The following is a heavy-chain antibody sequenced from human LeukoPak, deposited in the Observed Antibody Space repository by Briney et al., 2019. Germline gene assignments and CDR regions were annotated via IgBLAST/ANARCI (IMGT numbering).Heavy chain of an antibody. CDR1: AGSINSRSYY. CDR3: ARRATTVTTGYYYYYMDV. CDR2: VYYGGTT. Sequence: SENLSLTCTVSAGSINSRSYYWRWIRQPPGKGLEWIGSVYYGGTTYYNPSLKSRVTISEDTSKNQFSLKLSSVTAADTAVYYCARRATTVTTGYYYYYMDVWGKGTTVTVSS. V-gene: IGHV4-39*01. D-gene: IGHD4-17*01. J-gene: IGHJ6*03.